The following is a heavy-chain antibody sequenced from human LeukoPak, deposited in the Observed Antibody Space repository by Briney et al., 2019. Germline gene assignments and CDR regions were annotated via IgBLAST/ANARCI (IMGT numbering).Heavy chain of an antibody. CDR2: INPNSGVT. CDR1: GYTFTGYY. J-gene: IGHJ5*02. D-gene: IGHD3-10*01. Sequence: ASVKVSCKASGYTFTGYYMRWVRQAPGQGLEWMGWINPNSGVTHYAQKFQGRVTMTSDTSISTAYMELSRLRSDDTAVYYCARDGIYGSGSYYEISWFDPGGQGTLVTVSA. V-gene: IGHV1-2*02. CDR3: ARDGIYGSGSYYEISWFDP.